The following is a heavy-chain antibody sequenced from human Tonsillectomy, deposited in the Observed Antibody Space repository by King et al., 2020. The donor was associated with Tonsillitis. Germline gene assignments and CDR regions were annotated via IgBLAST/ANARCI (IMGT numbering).Heavy chain of an antibody. J-gene: IGHJ3*01. CDR1: GFTFSNYA. CDR3: ARVLFPTVVYVFAF. V-gene: IGHV3-30*04. D-gene: IGHD2/OR15-2a*01. CDR2: ISDDGTNK. Sequence: VQLVESGGGVLQPGGSLRLSCAASGFTFSNYAIHWVRQAPGKGLEWVAVISDDGTNKFYGDSVKGRFTISRDDSKNTLYLQMKNLRPEDTAVYYCARVLFPTVVYVFAFWGQGTMVTVSA.